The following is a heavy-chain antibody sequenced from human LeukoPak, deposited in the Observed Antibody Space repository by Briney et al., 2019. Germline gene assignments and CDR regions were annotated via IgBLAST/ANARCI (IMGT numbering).Heavy chain of an antibody. CDR3: AKDHYDFWSGRGGYFDY. CDR1: GFTFRSYA. CDR2: ISGSGGST. Sequence: GGSLRLSCAASGFTFRSYAMSWVRQAPGKGLEWVSAISGSGGSTYYADSVKGRFTISRDNSKNTLYLQMNSLRAEDTAVYYCAKDHYDFWSGRGGYFDYWGQGTLVTVSS. D-gene: IGHD3-3*01. J-gene: IGHJ4*02. V-gene: IGHV3-23*01.